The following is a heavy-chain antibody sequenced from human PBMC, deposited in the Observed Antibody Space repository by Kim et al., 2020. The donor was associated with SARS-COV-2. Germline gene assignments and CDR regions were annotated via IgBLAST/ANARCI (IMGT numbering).Heavy chain of an antibody. J-gene: IGHJ6*03. CDR3: ARTSYYDFWSGFLTNYYYYYMDV. V-gene: IGHV1-8*01. CDR2: MNPNSGNT. Sequence: ASVKVSCKASGYTFTSYDINWVRQATGQGLEWMGWMNPNSGNTGYAQKFQGRVTMTRNTSISTAYMELSSLRSEDTAVYYCARTSYYDFWSGFLTNYYYYYMDVWGKGTPVTVSS. D-gene: IGHD3-3*01. CDR1: GYTFTSYD.